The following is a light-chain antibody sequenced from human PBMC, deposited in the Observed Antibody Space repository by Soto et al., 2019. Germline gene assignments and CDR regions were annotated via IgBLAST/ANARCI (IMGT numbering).Light chain of an antibody. V-gene: IGLV7-43*01. CDR1: TGAVTSGYY. Sequence: QAVVTQEPSLTVSPGGTVTLTCASSTGAVTSGYYPSWFQQKPGQAPRALIYSTSNNHSWTPARFSGSLLGGKAALTLSGVQPEDEAEYYCLLYYGGAWGFGGGTKLTVL. J-gene: IGLJ3*02. CDR2: STS. CDR3: LLYYGGAWG.